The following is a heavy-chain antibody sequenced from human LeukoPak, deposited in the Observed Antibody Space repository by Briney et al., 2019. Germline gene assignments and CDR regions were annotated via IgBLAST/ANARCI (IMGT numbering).Heavy chain of an antibody. CDR1: GGSISSYY. CDR2: IYYSGST. CDR3: AAGGSWGGFDY. Sequence: SETLSLTCTVSGGSISSYYWSWIRQPPGKGLEWIGYIYYSGSTDYNPFLKSRVTISVDTSKNQFSLKLSSVTAADTAVYYCAAGGSWGGFDYWGQGTLVTVSS. D-gene: IGHD1-26*01. J-gene: IGHJ4*02. V-gene: IGHV4-59*08.